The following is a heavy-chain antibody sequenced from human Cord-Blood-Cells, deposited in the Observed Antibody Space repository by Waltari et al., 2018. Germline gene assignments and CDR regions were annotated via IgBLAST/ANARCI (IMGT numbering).Heavy chain of an antibody. J-gene: IGHJ4*02. CDR1: GGAHSSSSYY. Sequence: QLKLQESGPGLVKPAETVSLTCTVSGGAHSSSSYYWRWFRQPPGKGLEWIGSIYYSGSTYYNPSLKSRVTISVDTSKNQFSLKLSSVTAADTAVYYCGSAAAFLIDYWGQGTLVTVSS. CDR2: IYYSGST. V-gene: IGHV4-39*01. CDR3: GSAAAFLIDY. D-gene: IGHD2-2*01.